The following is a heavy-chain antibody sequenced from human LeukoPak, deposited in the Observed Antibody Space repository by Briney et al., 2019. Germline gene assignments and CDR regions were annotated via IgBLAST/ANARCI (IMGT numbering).Heavy chain of an antibody. J-gene: IGHJ2*01. Sequence: SQTLSLTCAISWDSVSSNSAAWNWIRQSPSRGLEWLARTYYRSKWYNDYAVSVKSRIIIIPDTSKNQFSLQLNSVTPEDTAVYFCARGIAVAGTGWYFDLWGRDTLVTVSS. CDR3: ARGIAVAGTGWYFDL. V-gene: IGHV6-1*01. CDR1: WDSVSSNSAA. D-gene: IGHD6-19*01. CDR2: TYYRSKWYN.